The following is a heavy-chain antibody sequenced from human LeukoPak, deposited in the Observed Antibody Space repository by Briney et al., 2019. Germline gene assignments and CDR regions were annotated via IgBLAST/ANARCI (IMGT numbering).Heavy chain of an antibody. D-gene: IGHD2-2*01. V-gene: IGHV1-2*04. CDR3: ARALGYCSSTSCPAYGMDV. Sequence: ASVKVSCKASGYTFTGYYMHWVRQAPGQGLEWMGWINPNSGGTKYAQKFQGWVTMTRATSISTAYMELSRLRSDDTAVYYCARALGYCSSTSCPAYGMDVWGKGTTVTVSS. CDR2: INPNSGGT. CDR1: GYTFTGYY. J-gene: IGHJ6*04.